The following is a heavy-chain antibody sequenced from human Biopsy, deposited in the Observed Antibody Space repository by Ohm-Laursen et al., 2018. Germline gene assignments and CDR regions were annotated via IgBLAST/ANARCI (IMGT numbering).Heavy chain of an antibody. CDR2: IDWAGDT. V-gene: IGHV2-70*04. D-gene: IGHD1-26*01. J-gene: IGHJ6*02. CDR1: GFSFTTVGMR. CDR3: ARASASQYYGVDV. Sequence: TQTLTLTCTFSGFSFTTVGMRVTWIRQAPGKALEWLAHIDWAGDTRYSASLKTRLSISKDTFKDQVVLTMTDIDPVDTATHYCARASASQYYGVDVWGQGTSVTVSS.